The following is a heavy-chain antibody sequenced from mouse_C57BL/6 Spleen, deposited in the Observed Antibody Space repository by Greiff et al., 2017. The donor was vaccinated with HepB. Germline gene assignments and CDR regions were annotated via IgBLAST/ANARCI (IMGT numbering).Heavy chain of an antibody. CDR3: ARAYGSSFYFDY. J-gene: IGHJ2*01. V-gene: IGHV14-1*01. CDR1: GFNIKDYY. Sequence: VQLQQSGAELVRPGASVKLSCTASGFNIKDYYMHWVKQRPEQGLEWIGRIDPEDGDTEYAPKFQGKATMTADTSSNTAYLQLSSLTSEDTAVYYCARAYGSSFYFDYWGQGTTLTVSS. D-gene: IGHD1-1*01. CDR2: IDPEDGDT.